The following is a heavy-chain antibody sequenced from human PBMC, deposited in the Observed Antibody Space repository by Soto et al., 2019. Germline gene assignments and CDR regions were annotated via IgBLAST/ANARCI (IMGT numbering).Heavy chain of an antibody. CDR2: MNPNSGNT. Sequence: ASVKVSCKASGYTFTSYAMHWVRQATGQGLEWMGWMNPNSGNTGYAQKFQGRVTMTRNTSISTAYMELSSLRSEDTAVYYCARGLRWPPNFDYWGQGTLVTVSS. CDR1: GYTFTSYA. CDR3: ARGLRWPPNFDY. J-gene: IGHJ4*02. V-gene: IGHV1-8*02. D-gene: IGHD2-15*01.